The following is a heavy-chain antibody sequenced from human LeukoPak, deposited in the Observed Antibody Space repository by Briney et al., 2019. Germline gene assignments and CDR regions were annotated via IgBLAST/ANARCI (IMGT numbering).Heavy chain of an antibody. CDR2: INHSGST. D-gene: IGHD2/OR15-2a*01. J-gene: IGHJ5*02. CDR1: GGSFSGYY. V-gene: IGHV4-34*01. CDR3: ARGSKLFDP. Sequence: PSETLSLTCAVYGGSFSGYYWSWIRQPPGKGLEWIGEINHSGSTNYNPSLKSRVTISVDTSKNQFSLKLSSVTAADTAVYYCARGSKLFDPWGQGTLVTVSS.